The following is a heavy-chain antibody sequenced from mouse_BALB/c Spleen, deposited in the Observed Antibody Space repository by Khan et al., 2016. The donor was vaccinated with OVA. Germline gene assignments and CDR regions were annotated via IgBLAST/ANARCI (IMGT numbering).Heavy chain of an antibody. CDR2: IWAGGST. CDR3: ARNREPDYFDY. V-gene: IGHV2-9*02. CDR1: GFSLTSHG. Sequence: QVQLKESGPGLVAPSQSLSITCTVSGFSLTSHGVHWVRQPPGKSLEWLGVIWAGGSTNYNSAFMSRLSISKESSKSQVFLKMISLQTDDTAMYCCARNREPDYFDYWGQGTTLTVSS. J-gene: IGHJ2*01.